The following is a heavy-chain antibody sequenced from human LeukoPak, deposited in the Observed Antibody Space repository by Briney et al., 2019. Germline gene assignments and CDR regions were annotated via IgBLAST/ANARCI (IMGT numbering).Heavy chain of an antibody. J-gene: IGHJ6*03. CDR3: ARDAQLTRVVAATYYYYYYMDV. V-gene: IGHV4-4*07. CDR2: IYTSGST. Sequence: SETLSLTCTVSGGSISSYYWSWIRQPAGKGLEWIGRIYTSGSTNYNPSLKSRVTMSVDTSKNQFSLKLSSVTAADSAVYYCARDAQLTRVVAATYYYYYYMDVWGKGTTVTVSS. CDR1: GGSISSYY. D-gene: IGHD2-15*01.